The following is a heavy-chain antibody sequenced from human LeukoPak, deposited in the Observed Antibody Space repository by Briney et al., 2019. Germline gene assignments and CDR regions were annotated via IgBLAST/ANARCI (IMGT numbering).Heavy chain of an antibody. Sequence: SETLSLTCTVSNYSISSGYYWAWIRQPPGKGLEWIGSMYHNGSTYYNPSLKSRVTISVDTSKNQFSLKLSSVAAADTAVYYCARVVLGYYYYMDVWGKGTTVTISS. D-gene: IGHD1-26*01. CDR3: ARVVLGYYYYMDV. V-gene: IGHV4-38-2*02. CDR2: MYHNGST. J-gene: IGHJ6*03. CDR1: NYSISSGYY.